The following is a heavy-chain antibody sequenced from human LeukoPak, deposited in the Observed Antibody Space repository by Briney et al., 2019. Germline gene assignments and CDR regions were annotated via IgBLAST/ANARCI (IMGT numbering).Heavy chain of an antibody. V-gene: IGHV4-59*01. Sequence: PETLSLTCTVSGGSISSYYWSWIRQPPGKGLEWIGYIYYSGSTNYNPSLKSRVTISVDTSKNQFSLKLSSVTAADTAVYYCARDSGIQLWPGLLDYWGQGTLVTVSS. CDR2: IYYSGST. CDR3: ARDSGIQLWPGLLDY. CDR1: GGSISSYY. D-gene: IGHD5-18*01. J-gene: IGHJ4*02.